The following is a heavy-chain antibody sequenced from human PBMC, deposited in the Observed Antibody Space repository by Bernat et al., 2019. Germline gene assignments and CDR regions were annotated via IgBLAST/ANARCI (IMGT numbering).Heavy chain of an antibody. CDR2: IWYDGSNK. Sequence: QVQLVESGGGVVQPGRSLRLSCAASGFTFSSYCMHWVRQAPGKGLEWVAVIWYDGSNKYYADSVKGRFTISRDNSKNTLYLQMNSLRAEDTAVYYCARDSGTGGVVDYWGQGTLVTVSS. D-gene: IGHD2-8*02. J-gene: IGHJ4*02. V-gene: IGHV3-33*01. CDR1: GFTFSSYC. CDR3: ARDSGTGGVVDY.